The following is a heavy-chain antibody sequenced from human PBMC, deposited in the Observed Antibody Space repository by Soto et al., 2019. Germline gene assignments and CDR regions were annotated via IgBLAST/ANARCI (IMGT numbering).Heavy chain of an antibody. Sequence: GGSLRLSCAASGFTFSSYGMHWVRQAPGKGLEWVAVISYDGSNKYYADSVKGRFTISRDNSKNTLYLQMNSLRAEDTAVYYCAKEYGSGSPPYYFDYWGQGTLVTVSS. D-gene: IGHD3-10*01. J-gene: IGHJ4*02. CDR1: GFTFSSYG. V-gene: IGHV3-30*18. CDR3: AKEYGSGSPPYYFDY. CDR2: ISYDGSNK.